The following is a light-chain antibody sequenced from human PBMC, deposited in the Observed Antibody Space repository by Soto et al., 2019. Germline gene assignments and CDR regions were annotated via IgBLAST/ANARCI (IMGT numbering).Light chain of an antibody. CDR3: QQYNSSPT. CDR2: DAS. V-gene: IGKV1-5*01. CDR1: QSISTW. J-gene: IGKJ1*01. Sequence: DLQMTQSPSTLSASVGDRVTITCRASQSISTWLAWYQQKPGKAPELLIYDASTLQSGVPSRFSGSGSGTELTLTITNLQPDDFATYYCQQYNSSPTFGQGTKVEVK.